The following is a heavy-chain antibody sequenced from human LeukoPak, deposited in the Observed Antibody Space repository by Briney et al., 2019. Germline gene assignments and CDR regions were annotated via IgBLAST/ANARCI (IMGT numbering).Heavy chain of an antibody. J-gene: IGHJ4*02. D-gene: IGHD1-26*01. V-gene: IGHV4-61*08. CDR3: ARHGSGSYRTPFDY. CDR2: IYYSGST. CDR1: GGSISSGAYY. Sequence: SETLSLTCTVSGGSISSGAYYWCWIRQPPGKGLEWIGYIYYSGSTNYNPSLKSRVTISVDTSKNQFSLKLSSVTAADTAVYYCARHGSGSYRTPFDYWGQGTLVTVSS.